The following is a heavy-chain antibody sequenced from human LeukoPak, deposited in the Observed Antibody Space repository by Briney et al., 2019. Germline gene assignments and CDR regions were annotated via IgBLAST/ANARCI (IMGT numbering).Heavy chain of an antibody. CDR2: VEPEDGKA. J-gene: IGHJ4*02. CDR1: GYTLTDLS. Sequence: ASVRVSCKVSGYTLTDLSMHWVRQAPGKGLEWMGGVEPEDGKAIYAQRFRGRVTMTEDTSTDTAYMELSSLRSEDTAVYYCTTDILDYCDTSSCHKGNSWGQGTLVTVSS. CDR3: TTDILDYCDTSSCHKGNS. V-gene: IGHV1-24*01. D-gene: IGHD2-2*02.